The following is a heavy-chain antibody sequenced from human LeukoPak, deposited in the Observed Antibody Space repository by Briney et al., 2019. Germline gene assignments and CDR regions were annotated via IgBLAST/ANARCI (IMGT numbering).Heavy chain of an antibody. CDR2: ISSSSDYI. J-gene: IGHJ4*02. CDR1: GFTFSTYS. Sequence: PGGSLRLSCVASGFTFSTYSMNWVRQAPGKGLECVSSISSSSDYIYYADSVKGRFTISRDNAKDSLYLQMHSLRADDTAVYYCARDFIVGATVTEPLDYWGQGTLVTVSS. CDR3: ARDFIVGATVTEPLDY. D-gene: IGHD1-26*01. V-gene: IGHV3-21*01.